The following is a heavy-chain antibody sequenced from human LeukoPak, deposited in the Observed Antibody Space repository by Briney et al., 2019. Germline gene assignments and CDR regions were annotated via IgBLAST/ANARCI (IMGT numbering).Heavy chain of an antibody. Sequence: SETLSLTCTVSGGSISSYYWSWIRQPPGKGLEWIGYIYYSGSTNYNPSLKSRVTISVDTSKNQFSLKLSSVTAADTAVYYCARGGGYLYYFDYWGQGTLVTVSS. CDR1: GGSISSYY. CDR2: IYYSGST. D-gene: IGHD5-12*01. CDR3: ARGGGYLYYFDY. V-gene: IGHV4-59*01. J-gene: IGHJ4*02.